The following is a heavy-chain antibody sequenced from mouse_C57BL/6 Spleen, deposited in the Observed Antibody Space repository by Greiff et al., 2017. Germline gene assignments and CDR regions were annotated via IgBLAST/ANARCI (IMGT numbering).Heavy chain of an antibody. D-gene: IGHD1-1*01. Sequence: QVQLQQPGAELVMPGASVKLSCKASGYTFTSYWMHWVKQRPGQGLAWIGEIDPSDSYTNYNQKFKGKSTLTVDKSSSTAYMQLSSLTSEDSAVYYCARRDYGSSRNYFDYWGQGTTLTVSS. J-gene: IGHJ2*01. CDR1: GYTFTSYW. CDR3: ARRDYGSSRNYFDY. CDR2: IDPSDSYT. V-gene: IGHV1-69*01.